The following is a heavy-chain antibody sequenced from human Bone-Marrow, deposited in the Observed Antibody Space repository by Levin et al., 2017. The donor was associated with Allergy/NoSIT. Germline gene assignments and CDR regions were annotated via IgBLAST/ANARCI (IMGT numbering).Heavy chain of an antibody. V-gene: IGHV3-7*01. CDR3: RREGLVALSNWFDP. D-gene: IGHD3-22*01. CDR1: GFTFSSYW. CDR2: INQDGSEK. Sequence: GGSLRLSCAASGFTFSSYWMSWVRQAPGKGLEWVSNINQDGSEKYYVDSVKGRFTISRDNAKNSLYLQMNSLRAEDTAVYYGRREGLVALSNWFDPWGQGTLVNVSS. J-gene: IGHJ5*02.